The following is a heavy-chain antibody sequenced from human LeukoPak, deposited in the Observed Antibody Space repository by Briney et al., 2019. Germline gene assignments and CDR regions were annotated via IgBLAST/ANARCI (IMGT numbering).Heavy chain of an antibody. CDR2: INPNSGGT. J-gene: IGHJ6*03. CDR1: EYTFTAYY. Sequence: ASVKVSCKASEYTFTAYYIHWMRQAPGQGLEWMGRINPNSGGTNYAQKFQGRVTMTSDTSISTAYMELSSLRSEDTAVYYCARGLRYQLLSLLLGYYMDVWGRGTTVIVSS. CDR3: ARGLRYQLLSLLLGYYMDV. V-gene: IGHV1-2*06. D-gene: IGHD2-2*01.